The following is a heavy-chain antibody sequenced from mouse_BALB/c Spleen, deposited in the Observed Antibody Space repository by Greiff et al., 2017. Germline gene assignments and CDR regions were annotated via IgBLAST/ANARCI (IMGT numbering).Heavy chain of an antibody. Sequence: EVNLVESGGGLVQPGGSLRLSCATSGFTFTDYYMSWVRQPPGKALEWLGFIRNKANGYTTEYSASVKGRFTISRDNSQSILYLQINTLRAEDSATYYCARCYYGYYAMDYWGQGTSVTVSS. V-gene: IGHV7-3*02. D-gene: IGHD1-1*01. CDR2: IRNKANGYTT. CDR3: ARCYYGYYAMDY. CDR1: GFTFTDYY. J-gene: IGHJ4*01.